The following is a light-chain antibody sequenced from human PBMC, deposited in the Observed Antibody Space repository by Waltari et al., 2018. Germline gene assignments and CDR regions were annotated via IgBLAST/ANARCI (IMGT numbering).Light chain of an antibody. CDR1: SRVVGDRKP. V-gene: IGLV2-23*02. Sequence: QSALTQPASVSGSPGQSITISCTGTSRVVGDRKPVSWYQQHPGKVPKLMIYEVSERPSGVSSRFSGSRSGNTASLTISGLQAEDEADYYCCSYGGGTTFVVFGGGTKLTVL. CDR3: CSYGGGTTFVV. CDR2: EVS. J-gene: IGLJ2*01.